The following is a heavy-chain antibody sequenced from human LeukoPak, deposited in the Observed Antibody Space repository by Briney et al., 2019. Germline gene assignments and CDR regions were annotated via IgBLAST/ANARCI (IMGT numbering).Heavy chain of an antibody. CDR3: ARGGSGYLGAFDI. CDR1: GGTFSSYA. J-gene: IGHJ3*02. D-gene: IGHD3-22*01. CDR2: IIPIFGTA. V-gene: IGHV1-69*13. Sequence: GASVKVSRKASGGTFSSYAISWVRQAPGQGLEWMGGIIPIFGTANYAQKFQGRVTITADESTSTAYMELSSLRSEDTAVYYCARGGSGYLGAFDIWGQGTMVTVSS.